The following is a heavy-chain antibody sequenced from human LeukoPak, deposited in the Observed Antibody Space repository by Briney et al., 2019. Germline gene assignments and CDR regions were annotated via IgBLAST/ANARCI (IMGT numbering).Heavy chain of an antibody. CDR2: INPNSGGT. Sequence: ASVKVSCKASGYTFTGYYMHWVRQAPGQGLEWMGWINPNSGGTNYAQKFQGRVTMTRDTSISTAYMELSRLRSDDTAVYYCARAFCIVGCADYWGQGTLVTVSS. CDR3: ARAFCIVGCADY. CDR1: GYTFTGYY. D-gene: IGHD2-15*01. V-gene: IGHV1-2*02. J-gene: IGHJ4*02.